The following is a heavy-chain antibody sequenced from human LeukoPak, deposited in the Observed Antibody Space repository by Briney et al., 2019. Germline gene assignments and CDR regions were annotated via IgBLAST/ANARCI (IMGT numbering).Heavy chain of an antibody. CDR2: IIPIFGTA. Sequence: SAKVPCKASGGTFSSYAISWVRQAPAQGRVWRGWIIPIFGTANYAQKFQGRVTITADESTSTAYMELSSLRCEDTAVYYCAREGIAAAGIFDYWGQGTLVTVSS. V-gene: IGHV1-69*13. J-gene: IGHJ4*02. CDR3: AREGIAAAGIFDY. D-gene: IGHD6-13*01. CDR1: GGTFSSYA.